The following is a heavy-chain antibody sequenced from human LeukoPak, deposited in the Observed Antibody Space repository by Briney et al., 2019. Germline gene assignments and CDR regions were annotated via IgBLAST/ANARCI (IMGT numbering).Heavy chain of an antibody. D-gene: IGHD6-13*01. J-gene: IGHJ4*02. CDR3: ARARVAATGTVGFDY. CDR1: GYSFTSYW. Sequence: ESLKISCKGSGYSFTSYWIGWVRQMPGKGLEWMAIIYPGDSDTRYSPSFQGQVTISADKSISTAYLQWSSLKASDTAIYYCARARVAATGTVGFDYWGQGILVTVSS. V-gene: IGHV5-51*01. CDR2: IYPGDSDT.